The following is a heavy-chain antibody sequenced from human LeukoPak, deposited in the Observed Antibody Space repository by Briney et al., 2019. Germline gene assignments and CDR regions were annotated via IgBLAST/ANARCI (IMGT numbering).Heavy chain of an antibody. CDR3: ARRDGYNDFDY. V-gene: IGHV1-8*03. Sequence: ASVKVSCKASGYTFTDYYINWVRQAPGQGLEWMGWMSPNSGNTGYAQKFQGRVTITRNTSISTAYMELSSLRSEDTAVYYCARRDGYNDFDYWGQGTLVTVSS. J-gene: IGHJ4*02. CDR1: GYTFTDYY. CDR2: MSPNSGNT. D-gene: IGHD5-24*01.